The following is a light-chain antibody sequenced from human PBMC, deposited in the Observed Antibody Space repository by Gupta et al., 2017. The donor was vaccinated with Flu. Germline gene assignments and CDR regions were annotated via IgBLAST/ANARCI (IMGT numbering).Light chain of an antibody. Sequence: EIVLQQSPGTLSLSPGKRATLSCRASQSVSNSYLAWYQQKPGQAPRLVIYDASTRATGIPDRFSGSGSGTDFTLTISRLEPEDFAVYYCQQYGVSPRTFGQGTKVEI. CDR3: QQYGVSPRT. J-gene: IGKJ1*01. V-gene: IGKV3-20*01. CDR1: QSVSNSY. CDR2: DAS.